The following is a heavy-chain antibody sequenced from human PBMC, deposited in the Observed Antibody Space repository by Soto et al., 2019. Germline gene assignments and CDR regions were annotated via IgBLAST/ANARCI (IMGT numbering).Heavy chain of an antibody. CDR1: GDSISPYY. D-gene: IGHD3-9*01. J-gene: IGHJ6*02. CDR2: IYYTGTT. V-gene: IGHV4-59*08. Sequence: QVQLQESGPGLVKPSETLSLTCTVSGDSISPYYWSWIRQPPGKGLEWIGYIYYTGTTSYNPSLQSRVTISVDTSKNQVYLNLSSVTAADTAVYYGARHEGPVDIAYGMDVWGQGTTVTVS. CDR3: ARHEGPVDIAYGMDV.